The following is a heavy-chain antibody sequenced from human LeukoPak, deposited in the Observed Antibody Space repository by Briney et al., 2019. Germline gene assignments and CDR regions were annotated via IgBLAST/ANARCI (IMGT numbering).Heavy chain of an antibody. CDR2: IKSKTDGGTT. CDR3: TTGDFITMSTEFDY. CDR1: GLTFSNAW. D-gene: IGHD3-10*02. J-gene: IGHJ4*02. V-gene: IGHV3-15*07. Sequence: GGSLRLSCAASGLTFSNAWMNWVRQAPGKGLEWVGRIKSKTDGGTTDYAAPVKGRFTISRDDSKNTLYLQMNSLKTEDTAVYYCTTGDFITMSTEFDYWGQGTLVTVSS.